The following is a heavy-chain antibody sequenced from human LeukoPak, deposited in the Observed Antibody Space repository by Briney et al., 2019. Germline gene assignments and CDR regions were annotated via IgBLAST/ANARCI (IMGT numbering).Heavy chain of an antibody. J-gene: IGHJ4*02. Sequence: ASVKVSCKASGYTFTSYYMHWVRQAPGQGLEWMGIINPSGGSTSYAQKFQGRVTMTRDMSTSTVYMELSSLRSEDTAVYYCATDQEGGSYLHWGQGTLVTVSS. CDR1: GYTFTSYY. V-gene: IGHV1-46*01. CDR3: ATDQEGGSYLH. CDR2: INPSGGST. D-gene: IGHD1-26*01.